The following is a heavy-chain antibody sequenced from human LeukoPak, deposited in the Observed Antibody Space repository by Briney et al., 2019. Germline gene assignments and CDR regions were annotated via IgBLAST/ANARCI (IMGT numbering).Heavy chain of an antibody. Sequence: ASVKVSCNASGYTFTGCYMHWVRQAPGQGIEWMGRINPNSGGTNYAQKFQGRVTMTRDTSISTAYMELSRLRSDDTAVYYCARLWGYYDSSGYPHAFDIWGQGTMVTVSS. CDR1: GYTFTGCY. V-gene: IGHV1-2*06. J-gene: IGHJ3*02. D-gene: IGHD3-22*01. CDR3: ARLWGYYDSSGYPHAFDI. CDR2: INPNSGGT.